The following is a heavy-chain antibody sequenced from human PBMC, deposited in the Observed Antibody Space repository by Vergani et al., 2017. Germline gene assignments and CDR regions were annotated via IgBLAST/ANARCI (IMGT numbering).Heavy chain of an antibody. D-gene: IGHD3-3*01. J-gene: IGHJ6*03. CDR3: ARGKSGDFWSGYTSYYYYYMDV. Sequence: QVQLQESGPGLVKPSETLSLTCTVSGGSVSSGSYYWSWIRQPPGKGLEWIGYIYYSGSTNYNPSLKSRVTISVDTSKNQFSLKLSSVTAADTAVYYCARGKSGDFWSGYTSYYYYYMDVWGKGTTVTVSS. CDR1: GGSVSSGSYY. CDR2: IYYSGST. V-gene: IGHV4-61*01.